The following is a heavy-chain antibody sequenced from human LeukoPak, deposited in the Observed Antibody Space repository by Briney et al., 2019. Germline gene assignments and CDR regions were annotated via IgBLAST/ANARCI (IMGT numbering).Heavy chain of an antibody. CDR2: INHSGST. D-gene: IGHD2-2*01. J-gene: IGHJ4*02. CDR3: ARLLLGYCSSTSCYRDY. Sequence: SETLSLTCDVNGGSLSGSYWSWIRQSPEKGLEWIGEINHSGSTNYNPSLKSRVTISVDTSKNQFSLKLSSVTAADTAVYYCARLLLGYCSSTSCYRDYWGQGTLVTVSS. CDR1: GGSLSGSY. V-gene: IGHV4-34*01.